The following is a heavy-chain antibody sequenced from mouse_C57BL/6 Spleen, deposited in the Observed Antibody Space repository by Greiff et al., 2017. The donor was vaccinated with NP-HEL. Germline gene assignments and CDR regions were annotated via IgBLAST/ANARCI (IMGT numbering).Heavy chain of an antibody. CDR1: GYTFTSYW. CDR3: ARGMDWDYLDY. CDR2: IDLNSGGT. V-gene: IGHV1-62-3*01. Sequence: QVQLQQSGAELVKPGASVKLSCKASGYTFTSYWMHWVKQRPGRGLEWIGRIDLNSGGTKYNEKFKSKATLTVDKPSSTAYMQLSSLTSEDSAVYCCARGMDWDYLDYWDQGTPLTVSS. D-gene: IGHD4-1*01. J-gene: IGHJ2*01.